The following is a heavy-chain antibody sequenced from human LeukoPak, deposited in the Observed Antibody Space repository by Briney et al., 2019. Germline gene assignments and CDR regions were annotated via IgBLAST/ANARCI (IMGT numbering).Heavy chain of an antibody. CDR3: STVGLSGYYDSRGYYYFDY. CDR2: IKSNTYGGTT. Sequence: GGSLRVSCAASGFSFSNAWMSWVRQAPGKGLEWVGRIKSNTYGGTTDYAAPVKGRFTISRDDSKNTLYLQMNSLKTEDTAVYYCSTVGLSGYYDSRGYYYFDYWGQGTLVTVSS. V-gene: IGHV3-15*01. D-gene: IGHD3-22*01. CDR1: GFSFSNAW. J-gene: IGHJ4*02.